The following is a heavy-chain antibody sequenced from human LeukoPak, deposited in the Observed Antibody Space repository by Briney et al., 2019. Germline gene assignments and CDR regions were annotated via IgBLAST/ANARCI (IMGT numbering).Heavy chain of an antibody. J-gene: IGHJ4*02. V-gene: IGHV4-39*01. CDR2: LFYTRTT. CDR3: ARLVGAATD. Sequence: PSETLSLTCSVSGASIDRSSYYWGWIRRPPGKGLEWIGSLFYTRTTYYQPSLKSRVTISLHASTNQFSLRLTSVTAADTAVYYCARLVGAATDWGQGTRVTVSS. D-gene: IGHD2-15*01. CDR1: GASIDRSSYY.